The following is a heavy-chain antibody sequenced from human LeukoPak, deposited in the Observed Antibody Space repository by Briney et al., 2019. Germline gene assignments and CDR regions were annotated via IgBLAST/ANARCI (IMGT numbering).Heavy chain of an antibody. CDR3: ATYRQVKLPFEA. Sequence: PGGSLRLSCAASGFTFSDFAIMWVRQPPGKGLEWVSSTFQGGGEIHYADSVRGRFTISRDNSRSTLFLQMNSLRGEDTAIYYCATYRQVKLPFEAWGQGTLVTVSS. D-gene: IGHD5-18*01. V-gene: IGHV3-23*01. CDR1: GFTFSDFA. CDR2: TFQGGGEI. J-gene: IGHJ5*02.